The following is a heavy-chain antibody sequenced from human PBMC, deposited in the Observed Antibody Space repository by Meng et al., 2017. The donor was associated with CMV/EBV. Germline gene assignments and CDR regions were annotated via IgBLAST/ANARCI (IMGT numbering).Heavy chain of an antibody. J-gene: IGHJ4*02. CDR1: GFTFSSYS. CDR3: ARDGTTVTFDY. CDR2: ISSSSSTI. V-gene: IGHV3-48*04. D-gene: IGHD4-17*01. Sequence: GESLKISCAASGFTFSSYSMNWVRQAPGKGLEWVSYISSSSSTIYYADSVKGRFTISRDNAKNSLYLQMNSLRAEDTAVYYCARDGTTVTFDYWGQGTLVTVSS.